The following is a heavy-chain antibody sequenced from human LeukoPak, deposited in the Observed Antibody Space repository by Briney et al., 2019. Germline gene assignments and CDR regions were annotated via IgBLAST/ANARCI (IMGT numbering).Heavy chain of an antibody. V-gene: IGHV4-39*01. CDR3: ARFRTDDTSGYYGGSFDY. J-gene: IGHJ4*02. CDR1: GDSISTNNYY. CDR2: IYCSGST. Sequence: SETLSLTCTVSGDSISTNNYYWGWIRQPPGKGLEWIGSIYCSGSTYYNPSLKSRVTISIDPSKNQFSLKLSSVTAADTAVYYCARFRTDDTSGYYGGSFDYWGQGTLVTVSS. D-gene: IGHD3-22*01.